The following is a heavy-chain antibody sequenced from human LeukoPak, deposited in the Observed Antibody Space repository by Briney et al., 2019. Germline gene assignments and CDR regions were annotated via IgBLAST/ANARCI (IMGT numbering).Heavy chain of an antibody. D-gene: IGHD3-10*01. CDR1: GYTFTSYG. Sequence: ASVKVSCKASGYTFTSYGISWVRQAPGQGLEWMGWTSAYNGNTYYAQKLQGRVTMTTDTSTSTAYMELRSLRSDDTAVYYCARDPRYGSGSYYPAFDYWGQGTLVTVSS. J-gene: IGHJ4*02. CDR3: ARDPRYGSGSYYPAFDY. CDR2: TSAYNGNT. V-gene: IGHV1-18*01.